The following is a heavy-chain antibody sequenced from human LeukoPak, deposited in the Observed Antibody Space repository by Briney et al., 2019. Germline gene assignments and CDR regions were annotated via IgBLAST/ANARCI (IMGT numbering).Heavy chain of an antibody. V-gene: IGHV3-30*18. CDR3: AKDANYNYGSSWWPDY. Sequence: GGSLRLSCAASGFTFSSYGMHWVRQAPGKGLEWVAVISYDGSNKYYADSVEDRFTISRENSKNTLYLQMDSPRTEDTAVYYCAKDANYNYGSSWWPDYWGQGTLVTVSS. J-gene: IGHJ4*02. D-gene: IGHD6-13*01. CDR1: GFTFSSYG. CDR2: ISYDGSNK.